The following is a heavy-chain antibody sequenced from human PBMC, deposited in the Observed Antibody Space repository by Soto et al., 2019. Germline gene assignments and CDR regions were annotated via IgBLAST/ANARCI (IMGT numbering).Heavy chain of an antibody. CDR2: IYYSGST. CDR1: GGPINSYY. V-gene: IGHV4-59*01. D-gene: IGHD3-16*01. Sequence: PSETLSLTCTVSGGPINSYYWSWIRQHPGKGLEWIGYIYYSGSTKYNPSLKSRVTISKDTSKNQFSLKLSSVTAADTAMYYCGKDAGGRGNGAFDIWGQGTMVTVSS. CDR3: GKDAGGRGNGAFDI. J-gene: IGHJ3*02.